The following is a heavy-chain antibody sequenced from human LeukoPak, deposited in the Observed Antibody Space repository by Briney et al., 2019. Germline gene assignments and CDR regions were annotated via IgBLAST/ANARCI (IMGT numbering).Heavy chain of an antibody. CDR3: ARDPRTVTNDYHYYYMDV. V-gene: IGHV3-11*04. D-gene: IGHD1-7*01. CDR2: ISSSGSTI. J-gene: IGHJ6*03. Sequence: GGSLRLSCAASGFTFSDYYMSWIRQAPGKGLEWVSYISSSGSTIYYADSVKGRFTISRDNAKNSLYLQMNSLRAEDTAVYYCARDPRTVTNDYHYYYMDVWGKGTTVTVSS. CDR1: GFTFSDYY.